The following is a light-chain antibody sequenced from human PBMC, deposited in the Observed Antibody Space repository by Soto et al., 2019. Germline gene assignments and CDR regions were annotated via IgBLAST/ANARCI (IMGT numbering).Light chain of an antibody. V-gene: IGKV1D-13*01. J-gene: IGKJ5*01. Sequence: AIQLTQSPSSLSASVGDRVTITCRASQGISSALAWYQQKPGKAPKLLIYDASSLESGVPSRFSGSGSETDFTPTNSSLQPEDFATYYCQQFNNYPPITFGQGTRLEIK. CDR2: DAS. CDR3: QQFNNYPPIT. CDR1: QGISSA.